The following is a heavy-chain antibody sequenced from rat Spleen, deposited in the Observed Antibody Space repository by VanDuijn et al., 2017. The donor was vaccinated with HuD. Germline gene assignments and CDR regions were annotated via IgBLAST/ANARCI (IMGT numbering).Heavy chain of an antibody. J-gene: IGHJ2*01. CDR1: GFTFSNYY. Sequence: EVQLVESGGGLVQPGRSMKLSCAASGFTFSNYYMALVRQAPTKGLEWVASISTGGGIPYYPDSVKGRFTGSRDNAKSTLYLQMDSLRSEDTATYHCARREGDYFDYWGQGVIVTVYS. CDR3: ARREGDYFDY. CDR2: ISTGGGIP. V-gene: IGHV5-25*01. D-gene: IGHD1-11*01.